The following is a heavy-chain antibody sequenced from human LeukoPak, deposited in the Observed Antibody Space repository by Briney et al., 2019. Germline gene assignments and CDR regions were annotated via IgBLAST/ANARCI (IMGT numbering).Heavy chain of an antibody. V-gene: IGHV4-38-2*02. J-gene: IGHJ6*03. CDR1: GYSISSGYY. CDR2: IYHSGST. D-gene: IGHD3-3*01. CDR3: ARSYWRGFEYYMDV. Sequence: KPSETLSLTCTVSGYSISSGYYWGWIRQPPGKGLEWIGSIYHSGSTYYNPSLKSRVTISVDTSKNQFSLKLSSVTAADTAVYYCARSYWRGFEYYMDVWGKGTTVTVSS.